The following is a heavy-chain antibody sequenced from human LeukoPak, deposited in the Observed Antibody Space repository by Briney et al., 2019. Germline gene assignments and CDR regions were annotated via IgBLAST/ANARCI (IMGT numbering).Heavy chain of an antibody. V-gene: IGHV3-74*01. J-gene: IGHJ4*02. CDR3: AREPIVGVHFDY. CDR2: INSDGSST. Sequence: GGSLRLSCVASGFTFSSYWMHWVRQAPGKGLVWVSRINSDGSSTSYADSVKGRFTISRDNAKNTLYLQMNSLRAEDTAVYYCAREPIVGVHFDYWGQGTLVTVSS. CDR1: GFTFSSYW. D-gene: IGHD1-26*01.